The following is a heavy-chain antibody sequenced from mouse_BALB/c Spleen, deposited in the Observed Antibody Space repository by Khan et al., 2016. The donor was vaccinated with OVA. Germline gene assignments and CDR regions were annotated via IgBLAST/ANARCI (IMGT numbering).Heavy chain of an antibody. J-gene: IGHJ3*01. CDR3: ASHLTGSFAY. CDR2: ISSDGDYT. CDR1: GFTFSSYS. V-gene: IGHV5-6*01. D-gene: IGHD4-1*01. Sequence: EVELVESGGDLVRPGGSLQLSCAASGFTFSSYSMSWVRQTPDKRLEWVATISSDGDYTYYPDSVTGRFTISRDNATNTLYLEMSSLKSEDTAMYYCASHLTGSFAYWGQGTLVTVSA.